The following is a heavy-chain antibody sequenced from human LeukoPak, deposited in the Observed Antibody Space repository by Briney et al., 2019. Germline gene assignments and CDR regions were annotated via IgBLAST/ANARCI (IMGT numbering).Heavy chain of an antibody. CDR3: VSVNRLAVAGTGTWFAP. CDR1: GYTFTSYA. V-gene: IGHV1-3*01. D-gene: IGHD6-13*01. J-gene: IGHJ5*02. Sequence: ASVKVSCKASGYTFTSYAMHWVRQAPGQRLEWMGWINAGNGNTKYSQKFQGRVTITMDTSASTAYMELSSLRSEDTAVYYCVSVNRLAVAGTGTWFAPWGQGTLVTVSS. CDR2: INAGNGNT.